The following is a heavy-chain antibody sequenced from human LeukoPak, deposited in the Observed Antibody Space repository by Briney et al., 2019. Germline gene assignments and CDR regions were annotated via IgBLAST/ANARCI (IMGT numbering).Heavy chain of an antibody. Sequence: GGSLRLSCAASGFTVSSNYMNCVRQAPGKGLEWVSVIYSGGSTYYADSVKGRFTISRHNSKNTLYLQMDSLRAEDTAVYYCARGRDYGDDAFDIWGQGTMVTVSS. CDR2: IYSGGST. J-gene: IGHJ3*02. CDR3: ARGRDYGDDAFDI. D-gene: IGHD4-17*01. V-gene: IGHV3-53*04. CDR1: GFTVSSNY.